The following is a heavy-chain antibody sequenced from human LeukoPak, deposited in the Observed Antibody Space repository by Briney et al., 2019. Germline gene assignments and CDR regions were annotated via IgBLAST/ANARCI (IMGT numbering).Heavy chain of an antibody. CDR3: ARKWIRYNWNDGFDY. Sequence: RGESLKISCKGSGYSFTSYWIGWVRQMPGKGLEWMGIIYPGDSDTRYSPSFQGQVTISADKSISTAYLQWSSLKASDTAIYYCARKWIRYNWNDGFDYWGQGTLVTVSS. V-gene: IGHV5-51*01. CDR1: GYSFTSYW. D-gene: IGHD1-1*01. J-gene: IGHJ4*02. CDR2: IYPGDSDT.